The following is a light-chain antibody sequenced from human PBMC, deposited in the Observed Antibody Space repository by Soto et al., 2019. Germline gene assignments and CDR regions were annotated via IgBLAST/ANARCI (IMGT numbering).Light chain of an antibody. CDR1: QGISSY. V-gene: IGKV1-9*01. CDR2: AAS. CDR3: QQLNSHPRT. J-gene: IGKJ3*01. Sequence: DIQLTQSPSFLSASVGDRVTITCRASQGISSYLAWYQQKPGKAPKLLIYAASTLQSGVPSRFSGSGSGTEFTLTISSLQPEDCATYYCQQLNSHPRTFGPGTKVDIK.